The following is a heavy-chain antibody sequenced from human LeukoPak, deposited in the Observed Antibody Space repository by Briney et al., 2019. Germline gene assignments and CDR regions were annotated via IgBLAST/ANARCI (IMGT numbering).Heavy chain of an antibody. CDR3: AKAPYYYDSSGYFDY. CDR1: GFTFSSYA. CDR2: ISSSGGST. D-gene: IGHD3-22*01. J-gene: IGHJ4*02. Sequence: GGSLRLSCAASGFTFSSYAMSWVRQAPGKGLEWVSAISSSGGSTYYADSVKGRFTISRDNSKNTLYLQMNSLRAEDTAVYYCAKAPYYYDSSGYFDYWGQGTLVTVSS. V-gene: IGHV3-23*01.